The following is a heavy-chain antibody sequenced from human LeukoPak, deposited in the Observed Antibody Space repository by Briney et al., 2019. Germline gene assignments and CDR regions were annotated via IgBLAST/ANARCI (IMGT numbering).Heavy chain of an antibody. CDR1: GGSLSSSSYY. Sequence: PSETLSLTCTVSGGSLSSSSYYWGWIRQPPGKGLEWIGRTYYSGSTYYNPSLKSRVTISVDTSKNQFSRKLSSVTAADTAVYYCARPPGGYSYGYECWFDPWGQGTLVTVSS. J-gene: IGHJ5*02. V-gene: IGHV4-39*01. D-gene: IGHD5-18*01. CDR3: ARPPGGYSYGYECWFDP. CDR2: TYYSGST.